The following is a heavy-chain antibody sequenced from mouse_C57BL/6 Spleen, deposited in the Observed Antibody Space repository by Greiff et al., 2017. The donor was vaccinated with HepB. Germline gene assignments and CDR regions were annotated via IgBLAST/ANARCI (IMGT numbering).Heavy chain of an antibody. CDR1: GYTFTSYW. V-gene: IGHV1-62-3*01. CDR3: ARHSTVYYYGSSPYFDY. CDR2: IDPNSGGT. D-gene: IGHD1-1*01. Sequence: QVQLQQPGAELVKPGASVKLSCKASGYTFTSYWMHWVKQRPGRGLEWIGRIDPNSGGTKYNEKFKSKATLTADKSSSTVYMELSRLTSEDSAVYFCARHSTVYYYGSSPYFDYWGQGTTLTVSS. J-gene: IGHJ2*01.